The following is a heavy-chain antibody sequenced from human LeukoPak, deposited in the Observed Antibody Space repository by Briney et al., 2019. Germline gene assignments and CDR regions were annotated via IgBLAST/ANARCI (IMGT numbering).Heavy chain of an antibody. J-gene: IGHJ4*02. Sequence: PGGSLRLSCAASGFTFSSYGMHWVRQAPGRGRGWVAFIRYDGSNKYYADSVKGRFTISRDNSKNTLYLQMNRLRAEDTAVYYCAKDQYDFWSGYLVYWGQGTLVTVSS. D-gene: IGHD3-3*01. CDR3: AKDQYDFWSGYLVY. CDR2: IRYDGSNK. CDR1: GFTFSSYG. V-gene: IGHV3-30*02.